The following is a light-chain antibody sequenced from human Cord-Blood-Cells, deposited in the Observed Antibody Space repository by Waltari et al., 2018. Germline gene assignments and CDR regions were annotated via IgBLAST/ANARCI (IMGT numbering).Light chain of an antibody. V-gene: IGLV2-14*01. Sequence: QSALPQPASVSGSPGPSIPIPCTGTSRAVGGYHYVSWYQQHPGKAPKRMIYDVSNRPSGVSNRFSGSKSGNTASLTISGLQAEDEADYYCSSYTSSSTLVVFGGGTKLTVL. CDR1: SRAVGGYHY. J-gene: IGLJ2*01. CDR2: DVS. CDR3: SSYTSSSTLVV.